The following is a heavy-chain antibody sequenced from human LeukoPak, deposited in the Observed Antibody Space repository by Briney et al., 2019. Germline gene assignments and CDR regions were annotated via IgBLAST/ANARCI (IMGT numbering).Heavy chain of an antibody. D-gene: IGHD1-1*01. V-gene: IGHV1-69*13. CDR1: GGTFSSYA. CDR3: ARATLYNWNDVSLVPPSQNWFDP. J-gene: IGHJ5*02. CDR2: IIPIFGTA. Sequence: ASVKVSCKASGGTFSSYAISWVRQAPGQGLEWMGGIIPIFGTANYAQKFQGRVTITADESTSTAYMELSSLRSEDTAVYYCARATLYNWNDVSLVPPSQNWFDPWGQGTLVTVSS.